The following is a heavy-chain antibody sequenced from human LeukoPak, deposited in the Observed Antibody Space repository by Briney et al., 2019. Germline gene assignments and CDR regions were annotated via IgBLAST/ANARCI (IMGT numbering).Heavy chain of an antibody. J-gene: IGHJ5*02. V-gene: IGHV4-59*01. D-gene: IGHD2-2*02. CDR3: ARGGGRGYCSSTSCYTIFNWFDP. CDR1: GASISRYY. Sequence: SETLSLTCTVSGASISRYYWGWIRQPPGKGLEWIGTIYYSGITYYNPSLESRVSISVDTSKIQFSLKLSSVTAADTAVYYCARGGGRGYCSSTSCYTIFNWFDPWGQGTLVTVCS. CDR2: IYYSGIT.